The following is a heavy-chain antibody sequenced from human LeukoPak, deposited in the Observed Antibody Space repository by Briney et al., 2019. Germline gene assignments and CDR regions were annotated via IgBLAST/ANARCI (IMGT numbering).Heavy chain of an antibody. D-gene: IGHD3-9*01. V-gene: IGHV3-48*03. J-gene: IGHJ5*02. Sequence: GGSLRLSCAASGFTFSSYEMNWVRQAPGKGLEWVSYISSSGSTIYYADSVKGRFTISRDNAKNSLYLQRNSLRAEDTAVYYCASLTYYDILTGHNIRPWGQGTLVPVSS. CDR2: ISSSGSTI. CDR1: GFTFSSYE. CDR3: ASLTYYDILTGHNIRP.